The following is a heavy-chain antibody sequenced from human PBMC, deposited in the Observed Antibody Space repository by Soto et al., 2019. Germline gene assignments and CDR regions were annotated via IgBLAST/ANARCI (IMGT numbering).Heavy chain of an antibody. CDR2: ISGSGGST. J-gene: IGHJ4*02. CDR3: AKDHCSGGSCYGASGFEY. V-gene: IGHV3-23*01. Sequence: GGSLRLSCAASGFTFSSYAMSWVRQAPGKGLEWVSAISGSGGSTYYADSVKGRFTISRDNSKNTLYLQMNSLRAEDTAVYYCAKDHCSGGSCYGASGFEYWGQGTLVTVSS. D-gene: IGHD2-15*01. CDR1: GFTFSSYA.